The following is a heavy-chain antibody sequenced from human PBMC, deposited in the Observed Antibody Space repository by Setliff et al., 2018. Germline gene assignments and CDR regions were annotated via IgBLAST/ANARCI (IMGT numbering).Heavy chain of an antibody. CDR3: AVVGVVRNNYYYYGMDV. CDR2: ISAYNGNT. V-gene: IGHV1-18*01. CDR1: GYTFTNYG. Sequence: GASVKVSCKASGYTFTNYGITWVRQAPGQGLEWMGWISAYNGNTNYAQKFQGRVTITTDESTSTAYMELSSLRSEDTAVYYCAVVGVVRNNYYYYGMDVWGQGTTVTVSS. D-gene: IGHD2-15*01. J-gene: IGHJ6*02.